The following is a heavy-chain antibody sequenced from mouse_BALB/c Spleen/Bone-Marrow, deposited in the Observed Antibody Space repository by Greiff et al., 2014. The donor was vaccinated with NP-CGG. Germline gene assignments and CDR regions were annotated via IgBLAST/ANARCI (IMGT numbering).Heavy chain of an antibody. J-gene: IGHJ2*01. CDR2: IYPHNGGN. D-gene: IGHD1-2*01. CDR3: ARSRGYTATTYYFDY. Sequence: EVMLVESGPELVKPGASVKISCKASGYTFTDYNMHWVKQSHGKSLEWIVYIYPHNGGNGYNQKFKNKATLTVDSYSSTAYMELRSLSSEDSAVYYCARSRGYTATTYYFDYWGQGTTLTVSS. V-gene: IGHV1S29*02. CDR1: GYTFTDYN.